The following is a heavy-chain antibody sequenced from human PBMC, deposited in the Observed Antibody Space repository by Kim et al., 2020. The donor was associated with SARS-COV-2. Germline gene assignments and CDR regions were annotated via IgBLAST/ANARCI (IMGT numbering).Heavy chain of an antibody. CDR3: ARVSIFGNGMDV. D-gene: IGHD3-3*01. J-gene: IGHJ6*02. Sequence: GGSLRLSCAASGFTFSSYDMHWVRQATGKGLEWVSAIGTAGDTYYPGSVKGRFTISRENAKNSLYLQMNSLRAGDTAVYYCARVSIFGNGMDVWGQGTTVTVSS. CDR2: IGTAGDT. CDR1: GFTFSSYD. V-gene: IGHV3-13*01.